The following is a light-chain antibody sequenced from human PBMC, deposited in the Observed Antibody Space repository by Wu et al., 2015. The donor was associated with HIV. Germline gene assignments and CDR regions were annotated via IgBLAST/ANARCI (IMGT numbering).Light chain of an antibody. J-gene: IGKJ1*01. Sequence: EIVLTQSPGTLSLSPGQRATLSCRASQNIRSNYLAWYRHKPGQAPRLLIYGASSRATLIPDRFSGSGSGTDFTLTISRLEPGDFAVYYCQQRSGWPPTWAFGQGTKVEFK. CDR1: QNIRSNY. V-gene: IGKV3D-20*02. CDR3: QQRSGWPPTWA. CDR2: GAS.